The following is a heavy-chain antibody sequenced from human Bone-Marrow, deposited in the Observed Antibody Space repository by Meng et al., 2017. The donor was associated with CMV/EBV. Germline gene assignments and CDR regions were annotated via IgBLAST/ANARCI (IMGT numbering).Heavy chain of an antibody. J-gene: IGHJ4*02. CDR1: GGPRSNKNG. V-gene: IGHV4-4*02. D-gene: IGHD3-10*01. CDR3: ARSMAGGLWFGELKG. Sequence: GGPRSNKNGWSRLRQPAGRGLGWMGEIFHSGSTNYNPSLMSGVIISVDRSKNHFSLKLNSVTAADTAVYYCARSMAGGLWFGELKGWGQGTLVTVSS. CDR2: IFHSGST.